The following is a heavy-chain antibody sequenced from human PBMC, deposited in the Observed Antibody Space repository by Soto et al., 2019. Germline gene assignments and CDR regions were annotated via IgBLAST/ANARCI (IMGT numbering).Heavy chain of an antibody. J-gene: IGHJ4*02. CDR3: ARVGGGSENYDY. V-gene: IGHV3-74*03. CDR1: GFTFNNFW. D-gene: IGHD3-10*01. Sequence: SRRLSCAASGFTFNNFWMHWVRQGRWRGPEWVSRVTREGTSTTSAASVQGRFTISRDNAKNMLFLQMSSMRVEDAAVYYCARVGGGSENYDYWGRGTKVTVSS. CDR2: VTREGTST.